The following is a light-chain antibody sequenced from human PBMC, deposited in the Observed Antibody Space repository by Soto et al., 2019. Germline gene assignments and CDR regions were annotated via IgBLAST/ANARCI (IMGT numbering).Light chain of an antibody. V-gene: IGLV1-44*01. CDR2: SNN. J-gene: IGLJ2*01. CDR1: SSNIGSNT. CDR3: AAWDDSLTHVV. Sequence: QSVLTQPPSASGTPGQRVTISCSGSSSNIGSNTVNWYQQLPGTAPKLLIYSNNQRPSGVPDRFSGSKSDTSASLAISGLQSEDEADYYCAAWDDSLTHVVFGGGTKLT.